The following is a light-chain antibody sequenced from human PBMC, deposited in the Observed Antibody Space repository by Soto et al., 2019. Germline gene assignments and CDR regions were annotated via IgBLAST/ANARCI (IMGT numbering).Light chain of an antibody. Sequence: DIQMTQSPSTLSASVGDRVTITFRASQTISTWLAWYQQKPGKAPKLLIYRASILESGVPSRFSGSGSGTEFTLTISSLQPDDFATYYCQQYNTFSPWTFGQGTKVDIK. CDR1: QTISTW. V-gene: IGKV1-5*03. CDR2: RAS. CDR3: QQYNTFSPWT. J-gene: IGKJ1*01.